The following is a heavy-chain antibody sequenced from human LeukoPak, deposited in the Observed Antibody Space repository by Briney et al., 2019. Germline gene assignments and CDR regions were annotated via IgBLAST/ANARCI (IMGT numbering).Heavy chain of an antibody. CDR3: ARVSCTSSATCYAGFDY. CDR2: IYYSGST. V-gene: IGHV4-59*01. Sequence: SETLSLTCTVSGRSISSYYRSWIRQPPGKGLEWIGYIYYSGSTNYNPSLKSRVTMSIDTSKNHFSLKLSSVTAADTAVYYCARVSCTSSATCYAGFDYWGQGTLVTVSS. J-gene: IGHJ4*02. CDR1: GRSISSYY. D-gene: IGHD2-2*01.